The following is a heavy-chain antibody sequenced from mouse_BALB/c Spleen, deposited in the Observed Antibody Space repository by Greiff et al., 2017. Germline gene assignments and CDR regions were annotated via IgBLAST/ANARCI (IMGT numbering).Heavy chain of an antibody. D-gene: IGHD2-1*01. V-gene: IGHV3-2*02. CDR3: ARSEGNYGAY. CDR2: ISYSGST. CDR1: GYSITSDYA. Sequence: EVKLMESGPGLVKPSQSLSLTCTVTGYSITSDYAWNWIRQFPGNKLEWMGYISYSGSTSYNPSLKSRISITRDTSKNQFFLQLNSVTTEDTATYYCARSEGNYGAYWGQGTLVTVSA. J-gene: IGHJ3*01.